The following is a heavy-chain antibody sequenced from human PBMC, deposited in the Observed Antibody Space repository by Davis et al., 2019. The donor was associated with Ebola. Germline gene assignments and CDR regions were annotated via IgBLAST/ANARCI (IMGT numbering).Heavy chain of an antibody. CDR1: GYSFTTYW. CDR2: IYPGDSDT. Sequence: GGSLRLSCTGSGYSFTTYWIDWVRQTPGKGLELMGIIYPGDSDTRYSPSFQGQVTISADKSISTAYLQWSSLKASDTAIYYCARRGYCSGYMCPDKSWCDPWGQGTLVTVSS. J-gene: IGHJ5*02. V-gene: IGHV5-51*01. D-gene: IGHD2-15*01. CDR3: ARRGYCSGYMCPDKSWCDP.